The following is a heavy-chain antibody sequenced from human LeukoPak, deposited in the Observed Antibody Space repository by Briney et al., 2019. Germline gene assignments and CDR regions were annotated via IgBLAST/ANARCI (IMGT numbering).Heavy chain of an antibody. CDR2: IYPSGGSA. CDR3: ARLADYDSSGYLSY. CDR1: GYTFTRYY. D-gene: IGHD3-22*01. V-gene: IGHV1-46*01. J-gene: IGHJ4*02. Sequence: ASVTVSCKASGYTFTRYYMHWVRQAPGRELEWMGIIYPSGGSARYAQKFQGRVTMTRDTSTSTVYMEVSSLRSEDTAVYYCARLADYDSSGYLSYWGQGTLVTVSS.